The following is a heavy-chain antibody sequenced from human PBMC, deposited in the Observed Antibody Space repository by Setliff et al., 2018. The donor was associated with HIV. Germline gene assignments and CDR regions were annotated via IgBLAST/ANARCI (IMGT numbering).Heavy chain of an antibody. D-gene: IGHD3-10*01. CDR3: ARGPRYGSGNYYYYYYYMDV. Sequence: SETLSLTCTVSGGSIKSSSYYWGWIRQPPGKGLEWIGSIYYSGNTYYNPSLKSRVTISVDTSKNQFSLKLSSVTAADTAVYYCARGPRYGSGNYYYYYYYMDVWGKGTTVTVSS. J-gene: IGHJ6*03. V-gene: IGHV4-39*07. CDR1: GGSIKSSSYY. CDR2: IYYSGNT.